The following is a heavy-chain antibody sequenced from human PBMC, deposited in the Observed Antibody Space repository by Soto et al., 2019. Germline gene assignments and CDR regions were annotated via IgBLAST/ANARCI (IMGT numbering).Heavy chain of an antibody. CDR3: ATTVTQLPYYYYYGMDV. V-gene: IGHV4-39*01. J-gene: IGHJ6*02. CDR1: GCSIGSSSYF. Sequence: SETLSLTCTVSGCSIGSSSYFWGCIREPPGKRLEWIGSIYYSGRTYYNPSLKSRVTISVDTSKNQFSLKLSSVTAADTAVYYCATTVTQLPYYYYYGMDVWGQGTTVT. CDR2: IYYSGRT. D-gene: IGHD4-4*01.